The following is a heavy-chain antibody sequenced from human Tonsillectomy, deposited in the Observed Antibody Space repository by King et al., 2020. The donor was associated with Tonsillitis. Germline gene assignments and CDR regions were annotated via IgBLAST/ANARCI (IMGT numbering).Heavy chain of an antibody. CDR1: GYTFTSYY. J-gene: IGHJ4*02. D-gene: IGHD2-15*01. V-gene: IGHV1-46*01. CDR2: INPSGGSP. CDR3: ARAPVEPAPTHFDY. Sequence: VQLVESGAEVKKPGASVKVSCKASGYTFTSYYMHWVRQAPGQGLEGMGIINPSGGSPNYAQKFQDRVTMTRDTFTSTVYMQLSSLRSDDTAVYYCARAPVEPAPTHFDYWGQGTLVSVSS.